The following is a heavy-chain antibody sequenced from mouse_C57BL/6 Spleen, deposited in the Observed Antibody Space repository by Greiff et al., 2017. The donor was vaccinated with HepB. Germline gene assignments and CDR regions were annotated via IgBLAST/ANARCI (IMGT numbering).Heavy chain of an antibody. CDR1: GFTFSSYG. CDR2: ISSGGSYT. D-gene: IGHD1-1*01. CDR3: ARQMYYYGSSYEAMDY. Sequence: EVQLVVSGGDLVKPGGSLKLSCAASGFTFSSYGMSWVRQTPDKRLEWVATISSGGSYTYYPDSVKGRFTISRDNAKNTLYLQMSSLKSEDTAMYYCARQMYYYGSSYEAMDYWGQGTSVTVSS. V-gene: IGHV5-6*01. J-gene: IGHJ4*01.